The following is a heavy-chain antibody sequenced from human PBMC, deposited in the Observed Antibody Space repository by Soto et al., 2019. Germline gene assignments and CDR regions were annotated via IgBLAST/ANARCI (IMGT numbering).Heavy chain of an antibody. J-gene: IGHJ6*02. CDR3: ACVFLGYYYVMDV. V-gene: IGHV4-31*03. D-gene: IGHD3-22*01. CDR1: GGSISGGDYY. Sequence: QVQLQESGPGLVKPSQTLSLTCTVSGGSISGGDYYWSWIRQHPGKGLEWIEYIYYSGSTYYNPSRTSRVTISIDTSKTQFSLKISTVTAAAWAVYYCACVFLGYYYVMDVWGQGTTVTVTS. CDR2: IYYSGST.